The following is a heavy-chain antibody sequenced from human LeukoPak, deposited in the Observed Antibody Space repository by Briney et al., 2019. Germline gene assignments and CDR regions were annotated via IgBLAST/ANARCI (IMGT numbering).Heavy chain of an antibody. CDR2: INHSGST. J-gene: IGHJ5*02. Sequence: PSETLSLTCAVSGGSFSGYYWSWIRQPPGKGLEWIGGINHSGSTNYNPSLKSRVTISVDTSKNQFSLKLSSVTAADTAAYYCARGSPSIPHYDGSGSYYKFESPAGWFDPWGQGTLVTVSS. V-gene: IGHV4-34*01. CDR3: ARGSPSIPHYDGSGSYYKFESPAGWFDP. D-gene: IGHD3-10*01. CDR1: GGSFSGYY.